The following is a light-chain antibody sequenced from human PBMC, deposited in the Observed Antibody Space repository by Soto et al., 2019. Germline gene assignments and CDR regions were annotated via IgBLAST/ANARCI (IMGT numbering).Light chain of an antibody. CDR3: CSYAGSYGDV. J-gene: IGLJ1*01. V-gene: IGLV2-11*01. CDR1: SSDVGGYNY. CDR2: DVS. Sequence: QSALAQPRSVSGSPGQSVTISCTGTSSDVGGYNYVSWYRHHPGNAPKLMIYDVSKRPSGVPDRFSGSKSGNTASLTISGLQAEDEADYYCCSYAGSYGDVFGTGTKLTVL.